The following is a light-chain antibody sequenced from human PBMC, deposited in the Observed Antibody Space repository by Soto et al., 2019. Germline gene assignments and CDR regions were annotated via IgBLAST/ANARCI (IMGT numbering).Light chain of an antibody. J-gene: IGKJ1*01. CDR3: QQYNGYWT. CDR2: EAS. Sequence: DIQMNPVPFTLSASVGGRVNLTCRASPRIKDSLAWYQQKPGKAPKLLIYEASSLKSGVPSRFSGSRSGTEYTLTISSLQPDDFATYYCQQYNGYWTFGQGTKVEIK. V-gene: IGKV1-5*03. CDR1: PRIKDS.